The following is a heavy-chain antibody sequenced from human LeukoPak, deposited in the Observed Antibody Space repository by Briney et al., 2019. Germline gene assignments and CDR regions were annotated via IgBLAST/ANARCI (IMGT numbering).Heavy chain of an antibody. CDR1: GFTFSNAY. V-gene: IGHV3-33*08. D-gene: IGHD1-1*01. CDR2: IWYDGSNK. Sequence: GGSLRLSCVASGFTFSNAYMSWVRQAPGKGLEWVAVIWYDGSNKYYADSVKGRFTISRDNSKNTLYLQMNSLRAEDTAVYYCARGLRYENFDYWGQGTLVTVSS. J-gene: IGHJ4*02. CDR3: ARGLRYENFDY.